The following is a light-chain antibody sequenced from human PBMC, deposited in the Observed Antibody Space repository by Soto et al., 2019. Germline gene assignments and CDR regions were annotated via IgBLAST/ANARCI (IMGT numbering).Light chain of an antibody. Sequence: EIVLTQSPGTLSLSPGERATLSCRASQSVSSSYLARYQQKPGQAPRLLIYGASSRATGIPDRFSGSGSGTDFTLTISRLEPEDFAVYYCQQYGSSPRTFGQGTKVDI. CDR2: GAS. V-gene: IGKV3-20*01. CDR3: QQYGSSPRT. J-gene: IGKJ1*01. CDR1: QSVSSSY.